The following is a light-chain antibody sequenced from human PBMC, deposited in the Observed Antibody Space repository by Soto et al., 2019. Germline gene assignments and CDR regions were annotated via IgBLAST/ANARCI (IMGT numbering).Light chain of an antibody. V-gene: IGLV2-14*01. CDR1: SSDVGGYNS. J-gene: IGLJ1*01. CDR3: SSYTISNTYV. CDR2: EVS. Sequence: QSSLTNPASLSSSPGQSITISCTGTSSDVGGYNSVSWYQQHPGKAPKLMIFEVSNRPSEVSNRFSGSKSGNTASLTISGLQAEDEADYYCSSYTISNTYVFGTGTKVTVL.